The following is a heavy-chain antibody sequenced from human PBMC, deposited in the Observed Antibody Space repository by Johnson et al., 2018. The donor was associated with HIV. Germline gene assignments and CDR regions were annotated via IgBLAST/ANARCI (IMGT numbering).Heavy chain of an antibody. Sequence: VQLVESGGGVVQPGGSLRLSCAASGFTFDDYGMSWVRQAPGKGLEWVSGINWNGGSTGYADSVKGRFTLSRDNAKNSLYLQMNSLRAEDTALYYCARERFSDMLTGYHAFDVWGQGTMVTVSS. D-gene: IGHD3-9*01. CDR1: GFTFDDYG. V-gene: IGHV3-20*04. CDR3: ARERFSDMLTGYHAFDV. CDR2: INWNGGST. J-gene: IGHJ3*01.